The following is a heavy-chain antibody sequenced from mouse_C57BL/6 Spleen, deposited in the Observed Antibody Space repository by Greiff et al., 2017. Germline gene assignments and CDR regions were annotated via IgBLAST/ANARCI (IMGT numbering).Heavy chain of an antibody. Sequence: LKESGPGILQPSQTLSLTCSFSGFSLSTFGLGVGWIRQPSGKGLEWLAHIWWDDDKYYNPALKSRLTISKDTSKNQVFLKIANVYTADTATYYWARMGLGRGAMDYWGQGTSVTVSS. D-gene: IGHD4-1*01. V-gene: IGHV8-8*01. CDR3: ARMGLGRGAMDY. J-gene: IGHJ4*01. CDR2: IWWDDDK. CDR1: GFSLSTFGLG.